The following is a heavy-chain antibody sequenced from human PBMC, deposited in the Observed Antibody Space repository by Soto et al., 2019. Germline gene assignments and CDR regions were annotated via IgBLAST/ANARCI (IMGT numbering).Heavy chain of an antibody. J-gene: IGHJ6*03. D-gene: IGHD7-27*01. CDR1: GFNFSSYS. CDR3: ARPWGHYYYYYYMDV. Sequence: EVQLVESGGGLVKPGGSLRLSCAASGFNFSSYSMNWVRQAPGKGLEWVSSISSSSSYIYYADSVKGRFTISRDNAKNSLYLQMNSLRAEDTAVYYCARPWGHYYYYYYMDVWGKGTTVTVSS. CDR2: ISSSSSYI. V-gene: IGHV3-21*01.